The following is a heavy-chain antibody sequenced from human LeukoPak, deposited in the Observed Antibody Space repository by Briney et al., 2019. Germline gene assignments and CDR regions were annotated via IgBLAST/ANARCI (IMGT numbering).Heavy chain of an antibody. J-gene: IGHJ5*02. Sequence: SETLSLTCTVSGGSISSDNYQWSWIRQPPGKGLEWIGYINYSGSTYYNPSLKSRVTISVDTSKSQFSLKLTSVTAADTAVYYCARYGSGSTWFDPWGQGTLVTVSS. V-gene: IGHV4-30-4*01. D-gene: IGHD3-10*01. CDR1: GGSISSDNYQ. CDR2: INYSGST. CDR3: ARYGSGSTWFDP.